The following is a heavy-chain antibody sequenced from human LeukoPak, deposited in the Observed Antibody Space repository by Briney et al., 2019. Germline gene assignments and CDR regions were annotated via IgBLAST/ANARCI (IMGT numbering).Heavy chain of an antibody. CDR1: GGSISSDY. V-gene: IGHV4-4*07. J-gene: IGHJ4*02. CDR3: ARIRSSGWSNHYFDY. Sequence: PSXTLSLTCTVAGGSISSDYWSWIRQPAGKGLEWIGRMYTSGSTNYNPSLKSRVTMSVDPSKNQFSLKLSSVTAADTAVYYCARIRSSGWSNHYFDYWGQGTLVTVSS. D-gene: IGHD6-19*01. CDR2: MYTSGST.